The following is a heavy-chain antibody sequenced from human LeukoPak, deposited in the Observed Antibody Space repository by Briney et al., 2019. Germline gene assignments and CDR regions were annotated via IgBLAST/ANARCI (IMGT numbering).Heavy chain of an antibody. J-gene: IGHJ4*02. V-gene: IGHV3-7*01. CDR2: IKQDGSEK. Sequence: GSLRLPCAASGFTFSNNWMSWVRQAPGKGLEWVASIKQDGSEKYYVDSVKGRFTISRDDAKNSLFLQMHSLRAEDTAVYYCAKEGDWGQGALVTVSS. CDR3: AKEGD. CDR1: GFTFSNNW.